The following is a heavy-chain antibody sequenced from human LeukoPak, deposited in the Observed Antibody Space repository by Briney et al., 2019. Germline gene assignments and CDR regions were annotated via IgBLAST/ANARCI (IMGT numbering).Heavy chain of an antibody. J-gene: IGHJ4*02. Sequence: GESLKISCKGSGYTFTNYWIGWVRQMPGKGLEFMGIIYPGDSDTRYSPSFQGQVTISVDKSINTAYLQWSSLKASDSAMYYCARHPLGDSSAPYFDYWGQGTLVTVSS. CDR3: ARHPLGDSSAPYFDY. V-gene: IGHV5-51*01. CDR2: IYPGDSDT. D-gene: IGHD3-22*01. CDR1: GYTFTNYW.